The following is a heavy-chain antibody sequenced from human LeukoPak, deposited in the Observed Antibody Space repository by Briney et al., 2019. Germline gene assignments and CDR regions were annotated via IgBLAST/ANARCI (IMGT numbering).Heavy chain of an antibody. Sequence: GGSLRLSCAASGFTFSSYWMSWVRQAPGKGLEWVANIKQDGIEKYYVDSVKGRFTISRDNAKNSLYLQMNSLRAGDTAVYYCARVPFSTTSYHNDYWGQGTLVTVSS. J-gene: IGHJ4*02. CDR3: ARVPFSTTSYHNDY. V-gene: IGHV3-7*03. D-gene: IGHD2-2*01. CDR1: GFTFSSYW. CDR2: IKQDGIEK.